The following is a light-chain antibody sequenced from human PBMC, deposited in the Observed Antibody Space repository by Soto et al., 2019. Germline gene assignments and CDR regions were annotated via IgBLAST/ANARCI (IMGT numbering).Light chain of an antibody. CDR2: GAS. CDR3: HQYNNWPPWT. V-gene: IGKV3-15*01. Sequence: EIVMTQSPATLSVSPGERATLSCRASQSVSSDLAWYQQKPGQDPRRLIYGASTRATGIPARFSGSGSETKFTLTISSLQSEDFAVYYCHQYNNWPPWTFGQGTKVEIK. J-gene: IGKJ1*01. CDR1: QSVSSD.